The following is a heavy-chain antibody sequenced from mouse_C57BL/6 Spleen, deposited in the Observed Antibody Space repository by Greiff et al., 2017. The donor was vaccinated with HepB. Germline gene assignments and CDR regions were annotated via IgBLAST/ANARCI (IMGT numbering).Heavy chain of an antibody. CDR2: ISSGSSTI. J-gene: IGHJ1*03. CDR3: ARLYGNYLNWYFDV. D-gene: IGHD2-10*02. V-gene: IGHV5-17*01. CDR1: GFTFSDYG. Sequence: DVKLVESGGGLVKPGGSLKLSCAASGFTFSDYGMHWVRQAPEKGLEWVAYISSGSSTIYYADTVKGRFTISRDNAKNTLFLQMTSLRSEDTAMYYCARLYGNYLNWYFDVWGTGTTVTVSS.